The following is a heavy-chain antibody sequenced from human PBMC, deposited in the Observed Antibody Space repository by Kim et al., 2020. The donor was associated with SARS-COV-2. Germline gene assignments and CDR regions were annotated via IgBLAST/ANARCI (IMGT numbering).Heavy chain of an antibody. CDR2: INQDGGEK. CDR3: ARGSGGIEYYYGMDV. D-gene: IGHD3-16*01. V-gene: IGHV3-7*01. Sequence: GGSLRLSCAASGFKVDGYWMTWVRQAPGKGLEWVANINQDGGEKFYVDSLKGRFTVSRDNTKNSLYLHLDSLRAEDTAVYYCARGSGGIEYYYGMDVWGQGATVTVS. CDR1: GFKVDGYW. J-gene: IGHJ6*02.